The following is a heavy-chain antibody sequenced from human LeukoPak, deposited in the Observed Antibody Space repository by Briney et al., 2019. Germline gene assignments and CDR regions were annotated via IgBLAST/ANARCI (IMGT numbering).Heavy chain of an antibody. CDR3: AKATRDSSGYSHYFDY. J-gene: IGHJ4*02. CDR1: GFTFSSYA. D-gene: IGHD3-22*01. CDR2: ICGDGGCT. V-gene: IGHV3-23*01. Sequence: PGGSLRLSCAASGFTFSSYAMSWVRQAPGKGLEWLSIICGDGGCTYYTDPVKGRFTISRDNSKNTLYLQMNSLRAEDTAIYYCAKATRDSSGYSHYFDYWGRGTLVSVSS.